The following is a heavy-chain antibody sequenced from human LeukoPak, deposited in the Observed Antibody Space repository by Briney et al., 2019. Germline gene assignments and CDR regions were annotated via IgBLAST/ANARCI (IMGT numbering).Heavy chain of an antibody. V-gene: IGHV3-48*03. J-gene: IGHJ4*02. CDR3: ARGVRGYGSGSYYLLFFDY. CDR2: ISSSGSTI. D-gene: IGHD3-10*01. Sequence: GGSLRLSCAASGFTFSSYEMNWVRQAPGKGLEWVSYISSSGSTIYYADSVMGRFTISRDNAKNSLYLQMNSLRAEDTAVYYCARGVRGYGSGSYYLLFFDYWGQGTLVTVSS. CDR1: GFTFSSYE.